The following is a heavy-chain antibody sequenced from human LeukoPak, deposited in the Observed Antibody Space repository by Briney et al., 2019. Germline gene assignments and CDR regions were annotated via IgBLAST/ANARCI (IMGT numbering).Heavy chain of an antibody. V-gene: IGHV3-66*02. Sequence: GGSLRLSCAASGFTVSSDYMSWVRQAPGKGLEWVSVIYSGGSTYYADSVKGRFTISRDNSKYTLYPQMNSLRAEDTAVYYCARGRRSGWYVYFDYWGQGTLVTVSS. J-gene: IGHJ4*02. D-gene: IGHD6-19*01. CDR1: GFTVSSDY. CDR2: IYSGGST. CDR3: ARGRRSGWYVYFDY.